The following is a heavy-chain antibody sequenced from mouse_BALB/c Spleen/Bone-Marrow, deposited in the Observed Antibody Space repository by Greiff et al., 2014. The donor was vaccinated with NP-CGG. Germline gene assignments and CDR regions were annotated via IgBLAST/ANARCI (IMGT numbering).Heavy chain of an antibody. CDR3: ARVYLWYFDV. CDR1: GSSLTSYG. D-gene: IGHD2-3*01. Sequence: VMLVESGPGLVAPSQSLSITCTVSGSSLTSYGVHWVRQPPGKGLEWLGVIWAGGSTNYNSALMSRLSISKDNSKSQVFLEMNSLQTDDTAMYYCARVYLWYFDVWGAGTTVTVSS. J-gene: IGHJ1*01. CDR2: IWAGGST. V-gene: IGHV2-9*02.